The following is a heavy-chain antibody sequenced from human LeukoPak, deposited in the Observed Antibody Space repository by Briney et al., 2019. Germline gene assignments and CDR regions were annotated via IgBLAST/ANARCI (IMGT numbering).Heavy chain of an antibody. D-gene: IGHD3-3*01. CDR1: GGSFSGYY. CDR3: ARGRSYYDFWSGYQDAFDI. Sequence: SETLSLTCAVYGGSFSGYYWSWIRQPPGKGLEWIGEINHSGSTNYNPSLKSRVTISVDTSKNQFSLKLSSVTAADTAVYYCARGRSYYDFWSGYQDAFDIWGQGTMVTVSS. J-gene: IGHJ3*02. V-gene: IGHV4-34*01. CDR2: INHSGST.